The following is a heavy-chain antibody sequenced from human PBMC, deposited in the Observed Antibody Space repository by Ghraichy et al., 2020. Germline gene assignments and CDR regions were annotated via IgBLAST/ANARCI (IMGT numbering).Heavy chain of an antibody. D-gene: IGHD3-10*01. CDR2: ISNSDGNT. J-gene: IGHJ4*02. V-gene: IGHV3-23*01. Sequence: GESLNISCAASGFTFSNFPMTWVRQAPGKGLDWVSAISNSDGNTYYEDSVKGRFTSSRDNSINTLYLQMSSLRAEDTAVYYCAKGGPGNRIDYWGQGTLVTVSS. CDR3: AKGGPGNRIDY. CDR1: GFTFSNFP.